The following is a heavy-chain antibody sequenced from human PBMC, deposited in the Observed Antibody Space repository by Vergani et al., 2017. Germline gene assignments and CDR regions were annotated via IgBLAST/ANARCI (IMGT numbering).Heavy chain of an antibody. V-gene: IGHV4-59*08. CDR1: GGSISSYY. CDR3: ASYGSGSYLSYFDY. Sequence: QVQLQESGPGLVKPSETLSLTCTVSGGSISSYYWSWIRQPPGKGLEWIGYIYYSGSTNYNPPLKSRVTMSVDTSKNQFSLKLSSVTAADTAVYYCASYGSGSYLSYFDYWGQGTLVTVSS. D-gene: IGHD3-10*01. CDR2: IYYSGST. J-gene: IGHJ4*02.